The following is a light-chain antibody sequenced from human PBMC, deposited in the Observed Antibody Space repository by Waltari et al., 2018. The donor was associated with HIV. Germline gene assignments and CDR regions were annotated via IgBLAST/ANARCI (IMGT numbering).Light chain of an antibody. CDR2: EVS. CDR1: NTDIGYYHY. J-gene: IGLJ3*02. CDR3: SSLTNSPTRSGL. Sequence: VVSRPTSGYSAPRRSRTVSYTGTNTDIGYYHYVLWYQQHPGKAPKLIIYEVSNRPSGVSNRFSGSKSGNTASLTIAGLQAEGEAGYFCSSLTNSPTRSGLFGGGTKLTVL. V-gene: IGLV2-14*01.